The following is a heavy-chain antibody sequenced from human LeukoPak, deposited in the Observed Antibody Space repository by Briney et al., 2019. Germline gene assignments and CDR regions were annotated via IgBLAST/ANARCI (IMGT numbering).Heavy chain of an antibody. CDR3: ARGPFGPEYYFDY. V-gene: IGHV3-64*01. D-gene: IGHD3-10*01. J-gene: IGHJ4*02. CDR1: GFTFSSYS. CDR2: ISSNGGST. Sequence: PGGSLRLSCAASGFTFSSYSMNWVRQAPGKGLEYVSAISSNGGSTYYANSVKGRFTIFRDNSKNTLYLQIGSLRAEDVAVYYCARGPFGPEYYFDYWGQGTLVTVSS.